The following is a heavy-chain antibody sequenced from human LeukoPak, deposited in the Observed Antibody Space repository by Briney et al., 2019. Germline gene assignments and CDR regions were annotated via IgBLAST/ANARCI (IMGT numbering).Heavy chain of an antibody. CDR2: MNPNSGNT. J-gene: IGHJ6*02. Sequence: ASVKVSCKASGGTFSSYAINWVRQATGQGLEWMGWMNPNSGNTGYAQKFQGRVTMTRNTSISTAYMELSSLRSEDTAVYYCARTPIKDYDFWSGYYSTSYYYYGMDVWGQGTTVTVSS. CDR3: ARTPIKDYDFWSGYYSTSYYYYGMDV. D-gene: IGHD3-3*01. CDR1: GGTFSSYA. V-gene: IGHV1-8*02.